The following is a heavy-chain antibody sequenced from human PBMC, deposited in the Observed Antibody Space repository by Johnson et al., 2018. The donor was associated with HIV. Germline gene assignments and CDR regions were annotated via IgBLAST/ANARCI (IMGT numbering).Heavy chain of an antibody. CDR3: AREAYAAGAFDI. Sequence: LVESGGGLVQPGGSLRLSCAASGFTVRSNYMSWVRQAPGKGLEWVAVIYSGGSTYYADSVKGRFTISRDNSKNTLYLQMNSLRAEDTAVYYCAREAYAAGAFDIWGQGTMVTVSS. J-gene: IGHJ3*02. V-gene: IGHV3-66*01. CDR1: GFTVRSNY. CDR2: IYSGGST. D-gene: IGHD3-16*01.